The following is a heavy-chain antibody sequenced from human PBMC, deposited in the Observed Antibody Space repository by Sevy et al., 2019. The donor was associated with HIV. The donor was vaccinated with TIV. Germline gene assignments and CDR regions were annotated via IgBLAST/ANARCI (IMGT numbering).Heavy chain of an antibody. CDR2: IIPIFGTA. Sequence: ASVKVSCKASGGTFSSYAISWVRQAPGQGLEWMGGIIPIFGTANYAQKFQGRVTITADESTSTAYMGLSSLGSEDTAVYYCARKLAVAGGIDYWGQGTLVTVSS. J-gene: IGHJ4*02. CDR3: ARKLAVAGGIDY. V-gene: IGHV1-69*13. CDR1: GGTFSSYA. D-gene: IGHD6-19*01.